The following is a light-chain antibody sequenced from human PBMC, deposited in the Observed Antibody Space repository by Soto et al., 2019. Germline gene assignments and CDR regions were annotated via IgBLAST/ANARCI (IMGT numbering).Light chain of an antibody. CDR2: GAS. Sequence: EIVLTQSQCTLSLSPGERATLSCRASQSVNYSYLAWYQQKPGQAPRLLIYGASSRATGIPDRFSGSGSGTDFTLTISRLEPEDFAVYYCQQYGSSSLTFGGGTKVEIK. V-gene: IGKV3-20*01. J-gene: IGKJ4*01. CDR1: QSVNYSY. CDR3: QQYGSSSLT.